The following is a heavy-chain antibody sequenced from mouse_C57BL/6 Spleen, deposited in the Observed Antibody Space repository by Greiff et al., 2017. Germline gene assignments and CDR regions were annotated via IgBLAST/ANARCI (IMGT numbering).Heavy chain of an antibody. CDR1: GYAFSSYW. CDR2: IYPGDGDT. J-gene: IGHJ2*01. D-gene: IGHD1-1*01. Sequence: VKLMESGAELVKPGASVKISCKASGYAFSSYWMNWVKQRPGKGLEWIGQIYPGDGDTNYNGKFKGKATLTADKSSSTAYMQRSSLTSEDSAVYFCAREEGTTVVASGGDFDYWGQGTTLTVSS. CDR3: AREEGTTVVASGGDFDY. V-gene: IGHV1-80*01.